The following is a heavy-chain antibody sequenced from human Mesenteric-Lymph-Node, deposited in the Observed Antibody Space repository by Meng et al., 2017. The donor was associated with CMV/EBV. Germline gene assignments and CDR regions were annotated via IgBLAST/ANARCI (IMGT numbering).Heavy chain of an antibody. Sequence: GSLRLSCTVSGGSTSSTSYFWAWIRQPPGKGLEWIGSIYYSGNTYYNPSLKSRLTISVDTSQNQFSLKLSSVTAADTAVYYCAAEIAAACNYWGQGTLVTVSS. CDR2: IYYSGNT. D-gene: IGHD6-13*01. CDR1: GGSTSSTSYF. CDR3: AAEIAAACNY. V-gene: IGHV4-39*01. J-gene: IGHJ4*02.